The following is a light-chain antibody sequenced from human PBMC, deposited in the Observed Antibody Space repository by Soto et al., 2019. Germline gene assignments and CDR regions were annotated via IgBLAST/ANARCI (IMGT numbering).Light chain of an antibody. CDR2: MGF. V-gene: IGKV2-28*01. CDR3: MQALESPPT. CDR1: QSLLNRNGQNC. Sequence: DIVMTQSPLSLPVTPGEPASISCRSSQSLLNRNGQNCLDWYLQKPGQSPQLLIHMGFIRASGVPDRFSGSASGTYFTLTISRVEAEDVGVYYCMQALESPPTFCGGTKVEIK. J-gene: IGKJ4*01.